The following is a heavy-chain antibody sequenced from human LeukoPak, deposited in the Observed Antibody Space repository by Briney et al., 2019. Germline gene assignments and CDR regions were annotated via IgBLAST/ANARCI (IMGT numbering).Heavy chain of an antibody. V-gene: IGHV4-4*07. D-gene: IGHD2-21*02. Sequence: PSETLSLTCTVSGGSISSYYWSWIRQPAGKGLEWIGRIHTSGSTKYNPSLKSRVTMSVDTSKNQFSLKLRSVMAADTAVYYCARAYCVGDCTVLHIYFDNWGQGTLVTVSS. CDR3: ARAYCVGDCTVLHIYFDN. CDR1: GGSISSYY. J-gene: IGHJ4*02. CDR2: IHTSGST.